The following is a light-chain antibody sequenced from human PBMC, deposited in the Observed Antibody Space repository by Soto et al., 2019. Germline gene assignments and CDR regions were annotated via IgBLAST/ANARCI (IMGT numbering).Light chain of an antibody. CDR3: NSYTTSGAVV. V-gene: IGLV2-14*03. J-gene: IGLJ3*02. CDR1: SSDVGSYTS. CDR2: DVT. Sequence: QSALTQPASVSGSPGQSITISCTGASSDVGSYTSVSWYQHHPGKAPKLIIYDVTNRPSGISNRFSGSKSGNTASLTISGLQAEDEAHYYCNSYTTSGAVVFGGGTKLTVL.